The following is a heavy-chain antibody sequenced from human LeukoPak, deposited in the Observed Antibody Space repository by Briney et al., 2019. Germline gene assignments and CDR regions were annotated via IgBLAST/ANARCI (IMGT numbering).Heavy chain of an antibody. D-gene: IGHD1-26*01. CDR3: AKGGSGSYGRFAY. J-gene: IGHJ4*02. Sequence: PGGSLRLSCAASGFTFSSYAMSWVRQAPGKGLEWVSAISGSGGSTHYADSVKGRFTISRDNSKNTLYLQMNSLRAEDTAVYYCAKGGSGSYGRFAYWGQGTLATVSS. V-gene: IGHV3-23*01. CDR2: ISGSGGST. CDR1: GFTFSSYA.